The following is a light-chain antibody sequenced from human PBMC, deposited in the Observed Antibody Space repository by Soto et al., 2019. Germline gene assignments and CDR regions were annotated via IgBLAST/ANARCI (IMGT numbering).Light chain of an antibody. Sequence: QSALTQPRSVSGSPGQSVTISCTGTSSDVGGYDFVSWYQQHPGKAPRLIIFDVDQRPSGVPDRFSGSKSVNTASLTISGLQAEDEADYFCASYTTTNILLFGTATKVTVL. CDR3: ASYTTTNILL. CDR2: DVD. J-gene: IGLJ1*01. CDR1: SSDVGGYDF. V-gene: IGLV2-11*01.